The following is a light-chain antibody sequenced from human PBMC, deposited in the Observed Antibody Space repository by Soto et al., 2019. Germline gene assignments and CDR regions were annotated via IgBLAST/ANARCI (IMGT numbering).Light chain of an antibody. CDR1: SSDVGGYNY. CDR3: SSYTSSSPYV. CDR2: EVS. Sequence: QSPRTHPASSSGSPGQSITISCTGTSSDVGGYNYVSWYQQHPGKAPKLMIYEVSNRPSGVSNRFSGSKSGNTASLTISGLQAEDEADYYCSSYTSSSPYVFGTGTKVTVL. J-gene: IGLJ1*01. V-gene: IGLV2-14*01.